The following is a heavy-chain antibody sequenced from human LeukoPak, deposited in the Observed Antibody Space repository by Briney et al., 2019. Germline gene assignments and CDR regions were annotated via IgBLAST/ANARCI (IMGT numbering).Heavy chain of an antibody. CDR1: GFTFSSYS. J-gene: IGHJ4*02. D-gene: IGHD2-2*01. Sequence: GGSLRLACAASGFTFSSYSMNWVSQAPEKGLEWVSSISSSSSYIYYADSVKGRFTISRDNAKNSLYLQMNSLRAEETAVYYCARGPTVPYFDYCGQGTLVTVSS. V-gene: IGHV3-21*01. CDR3: ARGPTVPYFDY. CDR2: ISSSSSYI.